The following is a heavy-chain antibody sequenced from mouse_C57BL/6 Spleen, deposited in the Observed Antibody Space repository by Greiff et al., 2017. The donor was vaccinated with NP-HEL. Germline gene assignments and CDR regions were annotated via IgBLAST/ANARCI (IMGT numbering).Heavy chain of an antibody. CDR3: AREYYYCSSYEDYYAMDY. D-gene: IGHD1-1*01. CDR2: INPNYGTT. Sequence: VQLQQSGPELVKPGASVKISCKASGYSFTDYNMNWVKQSNGKSLEWIGVINPNYGTTSYNQKFKGKATLTVDQSSSTAYMQLNSLTSEDSAVYYCAREYYYCSSYEDYYAMDYWGQGTSVTVSS. J-gene: IGHJ4*01. V-gene: IGHV1-39*01. CDR1: GYSFTDYN.